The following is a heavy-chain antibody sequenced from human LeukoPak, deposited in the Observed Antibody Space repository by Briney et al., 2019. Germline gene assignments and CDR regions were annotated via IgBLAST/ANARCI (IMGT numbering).Heavy chain of an antibody. CDR2: NYNDGVT. D-gene: IGHD6-25*01. V-gene: IGHV4-31*03. CDR1: GGSFSGYY. J-gene: IGHJ4*02. CDR3: ARELGRLVDY. Sequence: SQTLSLTCTVPGGSFSGYYWSWLRHPPAKCPEWLGYNYNDGVTHYNPSLGSRITISVDSSQDQFSLKLTSVTAADTAVSYHARELGRLVDYWGQGILVTVSS.